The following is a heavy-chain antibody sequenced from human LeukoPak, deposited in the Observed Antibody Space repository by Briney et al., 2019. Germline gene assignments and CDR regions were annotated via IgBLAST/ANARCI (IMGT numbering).Heavy chain of an antibody. CDR2: ISTDGSRT. J-gene: IGHJ4*02. Sequence: GGSLRLPCAASGLTFSSYWMHWVRHAPGKGVVWVLRISTDGSRTIYAVSVTGRFNISRDNAKNTLYLQMNSLREEDRAEYYCARDYYDSSGSDYRGQGTLVSVST. D-gene: IGHD3-22*01. V-gene: IGHV3-74*01. CDR1: GLTFSSYW. CDR3: ARDYYDSSGSDY.